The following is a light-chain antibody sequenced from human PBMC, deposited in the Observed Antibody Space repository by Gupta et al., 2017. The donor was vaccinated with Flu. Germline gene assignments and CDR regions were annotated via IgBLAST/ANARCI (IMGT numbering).Light chain of an antibody. CDR1: ISSY. V-gene: IGKV1-39*01. J-gene: IGKJ1*01. CDR3: QQSYSTWT. CDR2: FAS. Sequence: ISSYLNWYLQKPGKAPQLLIYFASSLQSGVPSRFSGSGSGTDFTLTISSLQPEDFATYYCQQSYSTWTFGQVTKVEIK.